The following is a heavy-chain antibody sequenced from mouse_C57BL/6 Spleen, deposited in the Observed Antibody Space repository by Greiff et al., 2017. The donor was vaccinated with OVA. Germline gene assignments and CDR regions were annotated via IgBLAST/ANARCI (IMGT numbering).Heavy chain of an antibody. J-gene: IGHJ1*03. CDR3: AREPLDYYGSSFDV. CDR2: IDPYDSET. V-gene: IGHV1-52*01. CDR1: GYTFTSYW. Sequence: QVQLQQPGAELVRPGSSVKLSCKASGYTFTSYWMHWVKQRPIKGLEWIGNIDPYDSETHYNQKFKDKATLTEDKSSSTAYMQLSSLTSVDSAVXYCAREPLDYYGSSFDVWGTGTTVTVSS. D-gene: IGHD1-1*01.